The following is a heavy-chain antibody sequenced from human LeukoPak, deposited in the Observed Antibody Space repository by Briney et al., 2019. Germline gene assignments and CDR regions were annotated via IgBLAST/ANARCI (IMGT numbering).Heavy chain of an antibody. Sequence: PETLSLTCAVSGGSFSTYYWSWSRQPPGQGLEWIGFIYYTGTTNYNPSLKSRVTISVDTSKNQFSLKLSSATAADTAVYYCARGIGYGSNSDYWGQGTLVTVSS. J-gene: IGHJ4*02. CDR3: ARGIGYGSNSDY. CDR2: IYYTGTT. D-gene: IGHD3-10*01. CDR1: GGSFSTYY. V-gene: IGHV4-59*01.